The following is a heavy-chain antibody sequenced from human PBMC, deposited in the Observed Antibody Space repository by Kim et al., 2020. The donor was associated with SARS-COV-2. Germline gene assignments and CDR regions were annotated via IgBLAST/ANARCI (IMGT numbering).Heavy chain of an antibody. V-gene: IGHV4-34*01. CDR2: INHSGST. J-gene: IGHJ4*02. D-gene: IGHD2-2*01. CDR1: GGSFSGYY. CDR3: ARASRCSSTSCYFGEYGFDY. Sequence: SETLSLTCAVYGGSFSGYYWSWIRQPPGKGLEWIGEINHSGSTNYNPSLKSRVTISVDTSKNQFSLKLSSVTAADTAVYYCARASRCSSTSCYFGEYGFDYWGQGTLVTVSS.